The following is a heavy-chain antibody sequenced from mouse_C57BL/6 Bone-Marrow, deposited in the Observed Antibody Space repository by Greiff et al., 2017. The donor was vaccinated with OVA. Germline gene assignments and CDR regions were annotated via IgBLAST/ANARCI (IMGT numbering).Heavy chain of an antibody. CDR1: GFTFSSYA. V-gene: IGHV5-4*01. Sequence: EVHLVESGGGLVKPGGSLKLSCAASGFTFSSYAMSWVRQTPEKRLEWVATISDGGSYTYYPDNVKGRLTISRDNAKNNLYLQMSHLKSEDTAMYYCARDSLYYYGSLFDYWGQGTTLTVSS. J-gene: IGHJ2*01. CDR2: ISDGGSYT. D-gene: IGHD1-1*01. CDR3: ARDSLYYYGSLFDY.